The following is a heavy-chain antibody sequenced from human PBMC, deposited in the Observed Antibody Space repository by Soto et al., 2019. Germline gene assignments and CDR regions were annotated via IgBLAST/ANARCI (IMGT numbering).Heavy chain of an antibody. Sequence: PGGSLRLSCTVSGFAFNNYGINWVRQAPGKGLEWVSSISKSDYTYYSDSVKGRFAISRDNAKSSVSLQMNTLRVEDTAVYYCARHDSLIIPAVSDFWGQGTLVTVSS. CDR2: ISKSDYT. CDR1: GFAFNNYG. J-gene: IGHJ4*02. CDR3: ARHDSLIIPAVSDF. D-gene: IGHD2-2*01. V-gene: IGHV3-21*01.